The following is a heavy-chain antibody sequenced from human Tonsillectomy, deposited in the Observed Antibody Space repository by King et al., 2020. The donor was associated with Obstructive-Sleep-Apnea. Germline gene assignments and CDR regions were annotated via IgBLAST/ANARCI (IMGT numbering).Heavy chain of an antibody. D-gene: IGHD3-10*01. CDR1: GFTFSSYP. V-gene: IGHV3-30*04. CDR2: ISYDGKNK. CDR3: ARDWAAFMSYYGSGRYFQH. Sequence: VQLVESGGGVVQPGGSLRLSCAASGFTFSSYPMHWVRQAPGKGLEWVASISYDGKNKYYADSLKGRFTISRDSSKNTVYLQMNSMKTEDTAVYYCARDWAAFMSYYGSGRYFQHWGQGTQVTVSS. J-gene: IGHJ1*01.